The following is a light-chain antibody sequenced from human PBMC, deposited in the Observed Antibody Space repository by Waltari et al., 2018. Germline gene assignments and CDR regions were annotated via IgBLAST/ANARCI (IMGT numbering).Light chain of an antibody. Sequence: QYALTQPASVPGSREQPLTISRTGSSSDIGGYNFVPWYQHHPGKSPKLLIYGVNNRPSGVSNRFSGSKSGNTASLTISGLQAEDEADYYCSSYAGSVVFGGGTKLTVL. CDR3: SSYAGSVV. J-gene: IGLJ3*02. CDR1: SSDIGGYNF. V-gene: IGLV2-23*02. CDR2: GVN.